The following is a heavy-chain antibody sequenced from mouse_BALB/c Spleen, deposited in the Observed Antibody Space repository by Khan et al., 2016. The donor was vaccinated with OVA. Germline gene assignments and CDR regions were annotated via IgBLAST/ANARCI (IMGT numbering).Heavy chain of an antibody. Sequence: EVQLVESGPGLVKPSQSLSLTCTVTGYSITSDYAWNWIRQFPGNKLEWMGYISYSGNTNYNPSLKSRISITRDTSKNQFFLQLNSVTTEDKATYYCARVYGGDFDYWGQGTTLTVSS. CDR3: ARVYGGDFDY. CDR2: ISYSGNT. J-gene: IGHJ2*01. D-gene: IGHD1-1*01. V-gene: IGHV3-2*02. CDR1: GYSITSDYA.